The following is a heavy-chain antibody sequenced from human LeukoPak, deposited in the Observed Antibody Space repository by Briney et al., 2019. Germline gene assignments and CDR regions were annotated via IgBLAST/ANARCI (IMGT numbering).Heavy chain of an antibody. CDR1: GLTFRTTW. Sequence: GGSLRLSRATSGLTFRTTWMHWVRQAPGKGLMWVSRMNGEGTTIDYADSVKGRFTVSRDYAKNTLFLQMNNLRTEDTALYFCATARNFRFEYWGQGSLVIVSA. CDR2: MNGEGTTI. CDR3: ATARNFRFEY. V-gene: IGHV3-74*01. D-gene: IGHD1-7*01. J-gene: IGHJ4*02.